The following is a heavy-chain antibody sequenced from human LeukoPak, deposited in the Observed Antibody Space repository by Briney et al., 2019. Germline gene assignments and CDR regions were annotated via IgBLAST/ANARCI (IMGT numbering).Heavy chain of an antibody. CDR3: ARAGPYYYDSSGCDY. CDR1: GYTFTSYG. V-gene: IGHV1-18*01. CDR2: ISAYNGNT. Sequence: ASVKVSCKASGYTFTSYGISWVRQAPGRGLEWMGWISAYNGNTNYARKLQGRVTMTTDTSTSTAYMELRSLRSDDTAVYYCARAGPYYYDSSGCDYWGQGTLVTVSS. J-gene: IGHJ4*02. D-gene: IGHD3-22*01.